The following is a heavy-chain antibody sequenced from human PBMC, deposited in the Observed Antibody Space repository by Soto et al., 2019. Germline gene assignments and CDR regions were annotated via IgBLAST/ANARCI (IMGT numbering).Heavy chain of an antibody. CDR3: ARALPRRNSTTGSWLDT. CDR2: INPNSCGT. D-gene: IGHD2-2*01. CDR1: GYTFTGYY. V-gene: IGHV1-2*02. J-gene: IGHJ5*02. Sequence: ASVKVSCKASGYTFTGYYMHCGRHAPRQWLELMGWINPNSCGTNYAQKVQGRVTMTRDTSISTAYMELSTLRSDDTPAYYRARALPRRNSTTGSWLDTWGEGTLVNGSS.